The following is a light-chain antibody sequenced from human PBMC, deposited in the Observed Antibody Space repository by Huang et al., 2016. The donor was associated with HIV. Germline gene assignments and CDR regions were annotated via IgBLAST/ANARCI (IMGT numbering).Light chain of an antibody. CDR1: QSISNY. V-gene: IGKV1-5*03. CDR2: KAS. J-gene: IGKJ1*01. CDR3: QQYNSYRT. Sequence: DIQMTQSPSTLSASVGDRVTITCRARQSISNYLAWYQQKPGKAPKLLIYKASTLESGVPSRFSGSGSGTEFTLTIISLQPDDFATYYCQQYNSYRTFGQGTKVEIK.